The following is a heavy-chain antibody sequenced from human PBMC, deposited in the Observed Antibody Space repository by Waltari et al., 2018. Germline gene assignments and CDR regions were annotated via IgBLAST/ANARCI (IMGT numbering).Heavy chain of an antibody. Sequence: QLQLQESGPGLVKPSETLSLTCTVSGGSISSRSSYWGWIRQPPGKGLEWIGSMSHRGSTYNNPSLKSRVTIFIEPSKSQFSLKLSSGTAADTAVYFCARLAGSSSWSDYFDYWGQGTLVTVSS. V-gene: IGHV4-39*01. J-gene: IGHJ4*02. D-gene: IGHD6-13*01. CDR2: MSHRGST. CDR3: ARLAGSSSWSDYFDY. CDR1: GGSISSRSSY.